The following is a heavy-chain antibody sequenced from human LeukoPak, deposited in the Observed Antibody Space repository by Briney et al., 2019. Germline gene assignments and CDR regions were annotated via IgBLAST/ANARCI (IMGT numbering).Heavy chain of an antibody. CDR1: GGSISSGGYS. Sequence: SETLSLTCAVSGGSISSGGYSWSWIRQPPGKGLEWIGYINHSGSTNYNPSLKSRVTISVDTSKNQFSLKLSSVTAADTAVYYCARRYYDSSGYYNYWGQGTLVTVSS. J-gene: IGHJ4*02. V-gene: IGHV4-30-2*01. CDR2: INHSGST. D-gene: IGHD3-22*01. CDR3: ARRYYDSSGYYNY.